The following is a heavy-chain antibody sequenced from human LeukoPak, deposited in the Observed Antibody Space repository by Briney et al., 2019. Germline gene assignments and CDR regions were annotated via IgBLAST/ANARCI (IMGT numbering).Heavy chain of an antibody. CDR1: GFTFSSYA. V-gene: IGHV3-23*01. CDR3: AKLDPSIVGAEYYFDY. J-gene: IGHJ4*02. CDR2: ISGSGGST. D-gene: IGHD1-26*01. Sequence: GGSLRLSCAASGFTFSSYAMSWVRQAPGKGLEWVSAISGSGGSTYYADSVKGRFTISRDNSKNTLYLQMNSLRAEDTAVCYCAKLDPSIVGAEYYFDYWGQGTLVTVSS.